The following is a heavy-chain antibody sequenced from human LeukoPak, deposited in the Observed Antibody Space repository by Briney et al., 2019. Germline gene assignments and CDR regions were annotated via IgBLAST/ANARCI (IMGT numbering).Heavy chain of an antibody. V-gene: IGHV3-74*01. CDR2: IKSDGSSI. D-gene: IGHD1-26*01. CDR3: ARDPRVYSGSYLDY. Sequence: GGSLRLSCAASGFTFSSYWMHWVRQAPGKGLVWVSRIKSDGSSISYADSVKGRFTISRDNAKNSLYLEMNSLRAEDTAVYYCARDPRVYSGSYLDYWGQGTLVTVSS. J-gene: IGHJ4*02. CDR1: GFTFSSYW.